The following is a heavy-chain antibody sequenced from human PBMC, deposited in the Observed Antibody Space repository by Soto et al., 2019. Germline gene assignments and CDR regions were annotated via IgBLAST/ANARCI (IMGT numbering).Heavy chain of an antibody. J-gene: IGHJ4*02. V-gene: IGHV1-2*02. CDR1: GYTFTGYY. CDR3: ASSYCSDNSCPPFYYFDY. D-gene: IGHD2-15*01. Sequence: AASVKVSCKASGYTFTGYYFHWVRQAPGQGLEWMGWINSNSGGTNYARKFQGRVTMTRDTSTSTAYMELSKLTSDDTAVYYCASSYCSDNSCPPFYYFDYWGQGTLVTVSS. CDR2: INSNSGGT.